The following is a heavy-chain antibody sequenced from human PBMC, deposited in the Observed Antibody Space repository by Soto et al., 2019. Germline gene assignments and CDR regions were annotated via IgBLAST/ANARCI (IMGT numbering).Heavy chain of an antibody. CDR3: TTDSERITIFGVVTH. V-gene: IGHV3-15*01. CDR1: GFTFSNAW. CDR2: IKSKTDGGTT. Sequence: GGSLRLSCAASGFTFSNAWMSWVRQAPGKGLEWVGRIKSKTDGGTTDYAAPVKGRFTISRDDSKNTLYLQMNSLKTEDTAVYYCTTDSERITIFGVVTHWGQGTLVTVSS. J-gene: IGHJ4*02. D-gene: IGHD3-3*01.